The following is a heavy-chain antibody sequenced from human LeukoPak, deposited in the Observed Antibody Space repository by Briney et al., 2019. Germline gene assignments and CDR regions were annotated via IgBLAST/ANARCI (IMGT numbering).Heavy chain of an antibody. CDR2: ISYSSNYK. J-gene: IGHJ4*02. V-gene: IGHV3-21*01. CDR3: ARERGAGYGSGNYPSDY. CDR1: GFTFSDYS. D-gene: IGHD3-10*01. Sequence: GGPLRLSCAASGFTFSDYSMSWVRQAPGKGLEWVSSISYSSNYKYYADSVKGRLTISRDNAKNSLYLQMSGLRAEDTAVYYCARERGAGYGSGNYPSDYWGQGTLVTVSS.